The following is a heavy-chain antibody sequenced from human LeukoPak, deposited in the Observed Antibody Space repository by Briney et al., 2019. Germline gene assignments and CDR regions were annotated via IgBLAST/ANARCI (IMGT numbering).Heavy chain of an antibody. Sequence: SETLSLTCAVYGGSFSGYYWSWIRQPPGKGLEWIGEINHSGSTNYNPSLKSRVTISVDTSKNQFSLKLSSVTAADTAVYYCARTPRRDGYNFGGIDYWGQGTLVTVSS. CDR3: ARTPRRDGYNFGGIDY. J-gene: IGHJ4*02. D-gene: IGHD5-24*01. CDR1: GGSFSGYY. V-gene: IGHV4-34*01. CDR2: INHSGST.